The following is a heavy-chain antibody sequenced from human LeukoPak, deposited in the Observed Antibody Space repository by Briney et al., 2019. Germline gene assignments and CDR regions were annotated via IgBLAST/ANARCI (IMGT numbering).Heavy chain of an antibody. J-gene: IGHJ4*02. V-gene: IGHV4-38-2*02. CDR1: GGSINGYY. Sequence: PSETLSLTCTVSGGSINGYYWSWFRQPPGKGLEWIGSIYHSGSTYYNPSLKSRVTISVDTSEKQLSLKLSSVTAADTAVYYCARAGRLLEGATHDYWGQGTLVTVSS. CDR3: ARAGRLLEGATHDY. D-gene: IGHD1-26*01. CDR2: IYHSGST.